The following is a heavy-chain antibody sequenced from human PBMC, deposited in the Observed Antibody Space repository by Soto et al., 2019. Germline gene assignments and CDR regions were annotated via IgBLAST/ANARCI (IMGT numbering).Heavy chain of an antibody. CDR2: INHSGST. V-gene: IGHV4-34*01. CDR3: ARGTVVVGRATQDAYFDY. D-gene: IGHD2-15*01. J-gene: IGHJ4*02. Sequence: PSETLSLTCAVYGGSFSGYYGSWIRQHPGRGLEWIGEINHSGSTTYNPSLKSRVTMSVDTSKSQFSLKLTSVAAADTAVYYCARGTVVVGRATQDAYFDYWGQGNWVTVSS. CDR1: GGSFSGYY.